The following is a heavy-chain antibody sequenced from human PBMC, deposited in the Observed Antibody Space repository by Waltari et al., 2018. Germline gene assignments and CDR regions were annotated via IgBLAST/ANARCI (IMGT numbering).Heavy chain of an antibody. CDR3: AAGPYYDCFPASL. D-gene: IGHD3-22*01. CDR1: GFTFNTYA. J-gene: IGHJ4*02. V-gene: IGHV3-23*01. CDR2: ILGGGVPA. Sequence: EVQLLESGGGLVVPGGSLRLSCAASGFTFNTYAMSWVRQAPGKGLEWVSCILGGGVPAYYADSVKGRFTISRDNSRNTLYLHMNSLRVEDTAVYSCAAGPYYDCFPASLWGQGTLVTVSS.